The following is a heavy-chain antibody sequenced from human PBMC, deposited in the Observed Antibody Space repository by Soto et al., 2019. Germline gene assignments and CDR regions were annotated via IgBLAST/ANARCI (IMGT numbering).Heavy chain of an antibody. CDR2: IYYSGST. D-gene: IGHD3-3*01. CDR3: AQRLSFGVVMGWFDP. J-gene: IGHJ5*02. Sequence: QLQLQVSGPGLEKPSETLSLTCTVSGGSISSSSYYWGWIRQPPGKGLEWIGSIYYSGSTYYNPSLKSRVTISVDTSKNQFSLKLSSVTAADTAVYYCAQRLSFGVVMGWFDPWGQGTLVTVSS. CDR1: GGSISSSSYY. V-gene: IGHV4-39*01.